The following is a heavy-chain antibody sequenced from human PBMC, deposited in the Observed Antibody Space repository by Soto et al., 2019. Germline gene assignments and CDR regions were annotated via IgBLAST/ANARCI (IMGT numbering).Heavy chain of an antibody. J-gene: IGHJ6*02. CDR1: GFTFTSSA. CDR3: AAERKHGDERLYYYYGMDV. D-gene: IGHD4-17*01. V-gene: IGHV1-58*01. Sequence: ASVKVSCKASGFTFTSSAVQWVRQARGQRLEWIGWIVVGSGNTNYAQKFQERVTITRDMSTSTAYMELSSLRSEDTAVYYCAAERKHGDERLYYYYGMDVWGQGTTVTVSS. CDR2: IVVGSGNT.